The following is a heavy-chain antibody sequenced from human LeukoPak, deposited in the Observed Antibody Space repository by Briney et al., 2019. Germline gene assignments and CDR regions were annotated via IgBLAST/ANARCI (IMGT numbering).Heavy chain of an antibody. CDR1: GFTFSSYG. J-gene: IGHJ5*02. CDR3: ASVDNSYPYSGYQDHH. D-gene: IGHD5-12*01. V-gene: IGHV3-30*03. Sequence: PGGSLRLSCAASGFTFSSYGMHWVRQAPGKGLEWVAVISYDGSNKYYADSVKGRFTISRDNSKNTLYLQMNSLRAEDTAVYYCASVDNSYPYSGYQDHHWGQGTLVTVSS. CDR2: ISYDGSNK.